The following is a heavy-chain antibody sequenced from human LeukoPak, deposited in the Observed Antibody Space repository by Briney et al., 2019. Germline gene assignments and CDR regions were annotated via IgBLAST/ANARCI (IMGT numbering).Heavy chain of an antibody. CDR2: IYYSGST. CDR3: ARWAYEVVRGVINNYFDY. CDR1: GGSIGSYY. J-gene: IGHJ4*02. Sequence: PSETLSLTCTVSGGSIGSYYWTWIRQPPGKGLEWIGYIYYSGSTNYNPSLKSRVTISVDTSKNQFSLKLSSVTAADTAVYYCARWAYEVVRGVINNYFDYWGQGTLVTVSS. D-gene: IGHD3-10*01. V-gene: IGHV4-59*12.